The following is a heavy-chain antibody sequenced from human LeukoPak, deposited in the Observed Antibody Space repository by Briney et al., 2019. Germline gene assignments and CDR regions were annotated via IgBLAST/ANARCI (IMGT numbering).Heavy chain of an antibody. CDR2: IKQDGSEK. Sequence: GGSLRLSCAASEFSVGSNYMTWVRQAPGKGLEWVANIKQDGSEKYYVDSVKGRFTISRDNAKNSLYLQMNSLRAEDTAVYYCAREGGATYGGFYFDYWGQRTLVTVSS. CDR3: AREGGATYGGFYFDY. J-gene: IGHJ4*02. CDR1: EFSVGSNY. V-gene: IGHV3-7*01. D-gene: IGHD1-26*01.